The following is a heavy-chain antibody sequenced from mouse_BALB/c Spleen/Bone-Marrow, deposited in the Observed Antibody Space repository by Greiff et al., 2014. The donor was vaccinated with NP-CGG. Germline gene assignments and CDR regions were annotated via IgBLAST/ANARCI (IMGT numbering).Heavy chain of an antibody. CDR3: ASPIYYGSYEGFAY. CDR2: ISTYSGNT. D-gene: IGHD2-1*01. J-gene: IGHJ3*01. V-gene: IGHV1-67*01. Sequence: VKLQESGPELVRPGVSVKISCKGSGYTFTDYAMHWVKQSHAKSLEWIGVISTYSGNTNYNQKFKGKATMTVDKSSSTAYMELARLTSEDSAIYYCASPIYYGSYEGFAYWGQGTLVTVSA. CDR1: GYTFTDYA.